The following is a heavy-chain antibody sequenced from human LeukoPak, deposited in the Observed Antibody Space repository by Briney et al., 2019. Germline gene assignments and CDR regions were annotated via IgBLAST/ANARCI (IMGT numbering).Heavy chain of an antibody. D-gene: IGHD3-10*01. V-gene: IGHV4-59*01. Sequence: SETLSLTCSVSGASISSYYWSWIRHPPGKGLEWIAYIYYTGSTNYNPSLKSRVTISLDTSKNQFSLMVNSVTTTDTAVYYCARKRVYYGSGSFDYWGQGNPVTVSS. CDR1: GASISSYY. J-gene: IGHJ4*02. CDR2: IYYTGST. CDR3: ARKRVYYGSGSFDY.